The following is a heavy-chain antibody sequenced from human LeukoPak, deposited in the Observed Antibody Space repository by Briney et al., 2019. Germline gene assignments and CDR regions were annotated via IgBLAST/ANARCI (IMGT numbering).Heavy chain of an antibody. D-gene: IGHD3-3*01. CDR3: ARVGHEYYDFWSGYPHYYYYYYMDV. V-gene: IGHV1-2*02. Sequence: ASVKVSCKASGYTFTSYYMHWVRQAPGQGLEWMGWINPNSGGTNYAQKFQGRVTITRNTSISTAYMELSSLRSEDTAVYYCARVGHEYYDFWSGYPHYYYYYYMDVWGKGTTVTVSS. CDR2: INPNSGGT. CDR1: GYTFTSYY. J-gene: IGHJ6*03.